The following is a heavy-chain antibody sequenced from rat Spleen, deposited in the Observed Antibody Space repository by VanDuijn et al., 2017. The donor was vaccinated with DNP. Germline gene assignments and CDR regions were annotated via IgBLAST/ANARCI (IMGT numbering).Heavy chain of an antibody. CDR3: ARSDSYGFPY. D-gene: IGHD1-2*01. V-gene: IGHV5-22*01. CDR1: GFTFSDYY. Sequence: EVQLVESGGGLVQPGNSLKLSCAASGFTFSDYYMAWVRQAPKKGLEWVASISYEGSSTYYGDSVKGRFTISRDNAKSTLYLQMNSLRSEDTATYYCARSDSYGFPYWGQGTLVTVSS. J-gene: IGHJ3*01. CDR2: ISYEGSST.